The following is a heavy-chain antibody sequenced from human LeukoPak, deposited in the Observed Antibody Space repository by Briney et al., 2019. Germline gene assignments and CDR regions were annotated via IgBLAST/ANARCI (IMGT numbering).Heavy chain of an antibody. D-gene: IGHD1-14*01. J-gene: IGHJ3*02. CDR1: GFTFSSYS. V-gene: IGHV3-21*01. CDR3: ASPFRYYAFDI. CDR2: ISYSSTYI. Sequence: GGSLRLSCAASGFTFSSYSMNWVRQAPGKGLEWVSSISYSSTYIYYADSVQGRFTISRDDAKSSLYLQMNSLRAEDTAVYYCASPFRYYAFDIWGQGTMVTVSS.